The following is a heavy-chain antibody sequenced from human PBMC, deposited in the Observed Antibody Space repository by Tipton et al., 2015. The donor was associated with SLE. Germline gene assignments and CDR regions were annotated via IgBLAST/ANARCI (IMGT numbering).Heavy chain of an antibody. Sequence: TLSLTCTVSGASISTSYWTWIRQSPGKGLEWIGHIYDSGSTNYNPSLNSRVTISVDTSKNQFSLKVTSVTATDTAVYYCARDSAGITLDYWGQGALVTVSS. V-gene: IGHV4-59*01. D-gene: IGHD1-14*01. CDR2: IYDSGST. CDR1: GASISTSY. J-gene: IGHJ4*02. CDR3: ARDSAGITLDY.